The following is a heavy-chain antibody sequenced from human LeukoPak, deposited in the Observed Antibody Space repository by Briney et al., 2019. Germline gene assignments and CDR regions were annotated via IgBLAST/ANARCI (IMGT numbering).Heavy chain of an antibody. J-gene: IGHJ6*03. D-gene: IGHD2-2*01. Sequence: GASVKVSCKASGYTFTSYDINWVRQATGQGLEWMGWMNPNSGNTGYAQKFQDRVTMTRNTSISTAYMELSSLRSEDTAVYYCARFSSWYCSSTSCTYYYYMDVWGKGTTVTISS. V-gene: IGHV1-8*01. CDR2: MNPNSGNT. CDR1: GYTFTSYD. CDR3: ARFSSWYCSSTSCTYYYYMDV.